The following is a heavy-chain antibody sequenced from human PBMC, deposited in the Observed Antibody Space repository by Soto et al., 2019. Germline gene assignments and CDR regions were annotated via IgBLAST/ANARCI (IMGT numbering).Heavy chain of an antibody. V-gene: IGHV3-23*01. D-gene: IGHD3-16*01. J-gene: IGHJ4*02. CDR1: GFSFSNYA. CDR2: ISGSGGST. CDR3: AKAYGVMEGDFDF. Sequence: EVQLLESGGGLVQPGVSLRLSCAASGFSFSNYAMSWVRQAPGKGLEWVSAISGSGGSTYYADSVKGRFTISRDNSKSTLYLQMNSLRVEDTAVDYCAKAYGVMEGDFDFLGQGTLVTVSS.